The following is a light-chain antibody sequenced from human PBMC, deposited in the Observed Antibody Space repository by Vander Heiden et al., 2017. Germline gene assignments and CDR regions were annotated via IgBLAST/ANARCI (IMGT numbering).Light chain of an antibody. CDR1: QSVNSY. CDR2: DAS. V-gene: IGKV3-11*01. Sequence: EIVLTQSPATLSLSPGERAFLSCRASQSVNSYLAWYQQKPGQAPRLLIYDASNRATGIPSRFSGSGSGTDFTLTISSLEPEDFAVYYCQQRSDWFLTFGGGTKVEIK. J-gene: IGKJ4*01. CDR3: QQRSDWFLT.